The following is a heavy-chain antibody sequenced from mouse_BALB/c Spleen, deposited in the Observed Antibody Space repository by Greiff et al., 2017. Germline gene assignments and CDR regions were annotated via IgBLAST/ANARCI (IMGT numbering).Heavy chain of an antibody. CDR2: IWAGGST. D-gene: IGHD2-10*01. Sequence: VHLVESGPGLVAPSQSLSITCTVSGFSLTSYGVHWVRQPPGKGLEWLGVIWAGGSTNYNSALMSRLSISKDNSKSQVFLKMNSLQTDDTAMYYCARDAYYGNYWFAYWGQGTLVTVSA. CDR1: GFSLTSYG. V-gene: IGHV2-9*02. J-gene: IGHJ3*01. CDR3: ARDAYYGNYWFAY.